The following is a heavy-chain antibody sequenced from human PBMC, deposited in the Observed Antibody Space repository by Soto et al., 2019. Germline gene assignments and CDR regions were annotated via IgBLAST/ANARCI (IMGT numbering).Heavy chain of an antibody. J-gene: IGHJ6*03. D-gene: IGHD1-20*01. CDR2: VIPILGIA. CDR3: ARETQINNYDYYYCMDV. CDR1: GGTFSSYT. Sequence: QVQLVQSGAEVKKPGSSVKVSCTASGGTFSSYTISWVRQAPGQGREWMGRVIPILGIANYAQKFQCRVTITADKFTSTAYMELSSLRSEDTAVYYCARETQINNYDYYYCMDVWGKGSTVTVSS. V-gene: IGHV1-69*08.